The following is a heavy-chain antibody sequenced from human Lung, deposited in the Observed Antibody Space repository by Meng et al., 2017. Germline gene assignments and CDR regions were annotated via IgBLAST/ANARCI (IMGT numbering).Heavy chain of an antibody. CDR2: INHRGST. V-gene: IGHV4-34*01. CDR3: ARGPTTMAHDFDY. J-gene: IGHJ4*02. CDR1: GGSFSDYY. Sequence: QRQLEKRGEGLLKASETLSRTCVVSGGSFSDYYWSCVRQPPGKGLEWIGEINHRGSTNYNPSLESRATISVDTSQNNLSLKLSSVTAADSAVYYCARGPTTMAHDFDYWGQGTLVTVSS. D-gene: IGHD4-11*01.